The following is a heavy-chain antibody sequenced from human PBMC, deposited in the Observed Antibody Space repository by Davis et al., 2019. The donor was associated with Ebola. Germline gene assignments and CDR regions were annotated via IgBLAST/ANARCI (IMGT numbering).Heavy chain of an antibody. J-gene: IGHJ6*02. Sequence: AASVKVSCKASGYTFTSHYMHWVRQAPGQGLEWMGIINPSGGSTSYAQKFQGRVTMTRDTSTSTVHMELSSLRSEDTAVYYCARGQLELRPESHYYYGMDVWGQGTTVAVSS. V-gene: IGHV1-46*01. CDR1: GYTFTSHY. D-gene: IGHD1-7*01. CDR3: ARGQLELRPESHYYYGMDV. CDR2: INPSGGST.